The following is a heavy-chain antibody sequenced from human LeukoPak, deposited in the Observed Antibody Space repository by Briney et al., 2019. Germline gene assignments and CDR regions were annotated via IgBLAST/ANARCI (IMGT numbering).Heavy chain of an antibody. CDR3: ARELGYRSGGSCYPIS. Sequence: SGTLSLTCAVSGGSISSSNWWSWVRQPPGKGLEWIGEIYHSGTTNYNPSLKSRVTISVDKSKNQFSLKLSSVTAADAAVYYCARELGYRSGGSCYPISWGQGTLVTVSS. J-gene: IGHJ4*02. CDR1: GGSISSSNW. D-gene: IGHD2-15*01. CDR2: IYHSGTT. V-gene: IGHV4-4*02.